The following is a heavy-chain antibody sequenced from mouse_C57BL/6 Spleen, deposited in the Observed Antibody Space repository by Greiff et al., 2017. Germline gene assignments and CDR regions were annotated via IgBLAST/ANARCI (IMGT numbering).Heavy chain of an antibody. J-gene: IGHJ2*01. Sequence: VQLQQSGPGLVQPSQSLSITCTVSGFSLTSYGVHWVRQSPGKGLEWLGVIWSGGSTDYNAAFISRLSISRDNSKSQVFFKMNSLQAYDTAIYYCARNKGYGNSYYFGYWGQGTTLTVAS. CDR1: GFSLTSYG. V-gene: IGHV2-2*01. CDR2: IWSGGST. D-gene: IGHD2-1*01. CDR3: ARNKGYGNSYYFGY.